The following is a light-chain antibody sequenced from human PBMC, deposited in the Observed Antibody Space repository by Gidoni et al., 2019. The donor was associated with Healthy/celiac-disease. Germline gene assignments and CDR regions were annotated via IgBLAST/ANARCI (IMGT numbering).Light chain of an antibody. Sequence: NFMLTQPNSVSESPGQTVTISCTRSSGSIASNYVQWYQQRPGSSPTTVTYEDNQRPSGVPDRFSGSIDSSSNSASLTISGLKTEDEADYYCQSYDSSNPHVVFGGGTKLTVL. J-gene: IGLJ2*01. CDR1: SGSIASNY. CDR2: EDN. V-gene: IGLV6-57*01. CDR3: QSYDSSNPHVV.